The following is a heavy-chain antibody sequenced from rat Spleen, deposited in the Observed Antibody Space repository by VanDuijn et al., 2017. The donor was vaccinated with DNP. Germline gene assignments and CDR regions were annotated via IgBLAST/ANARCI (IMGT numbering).Heavy chain of an antibody. V-gene: IGHV2-19*01. CDR1: GFSLTDYH. J-gene: IGHJ3*01. CDR3: THSGQSYYYGSPFAY. D-gene: IGHD1-2*01. CDR2: IRSGGST. Sequence: QVQLKESGPGLVQPSQTLSLTCTVSGFSLTDYHVHWVRQPPGKGLEWMGRIRSGGSTDYNSGLKSRLSISRDTSKSQVFLRMNSLQTEDTAIYFCTHSGQSYYYGSPFAYWGQGTLVTVSS.